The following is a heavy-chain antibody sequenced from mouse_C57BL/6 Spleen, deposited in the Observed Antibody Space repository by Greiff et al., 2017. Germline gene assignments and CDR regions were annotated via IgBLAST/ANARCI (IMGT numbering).Heavy chain of an antibody. J-gene: IGHJ1*03. CDR2: IYPGDGDT. CDR1: GYAFSSYW. D-gene: IGHD1-1*01. Sequence: VQLQQSGAELVKPGASVKISCKASGYAFSSYWMNWVKQRPGKGLEWIGQIYPGDGDTNYNGKFKGKATLTADKSSSTAYMQLSSLTSEDSAVYFCARGSNYYGSSHWYFDVWGTGTTVTVSS. V-gene: IGHV1-80*01. CDR3: ARGSNYYGSSHWYFDV.